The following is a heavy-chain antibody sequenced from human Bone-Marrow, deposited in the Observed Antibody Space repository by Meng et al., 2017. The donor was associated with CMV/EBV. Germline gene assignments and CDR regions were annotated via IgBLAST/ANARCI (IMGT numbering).Heavy chain of an antibody. J-gene: IGHJ4*02. CDR2: INPNSGGT. V-gene: IGHV1-2*02. CDR1: GGTFSSYA. Sequence: ASVKVSCKASGGTFSSYAISWVRQAPGQGLEWMGWINPNSGGTNYAQKFQGRVTMTRDTSISTAYMELSRLRSDDTAGHYCARGRWSYDYWGQGTLVTVSS. D-gene: IGHD1-26*01. CDR3: ARGRWSYDY.